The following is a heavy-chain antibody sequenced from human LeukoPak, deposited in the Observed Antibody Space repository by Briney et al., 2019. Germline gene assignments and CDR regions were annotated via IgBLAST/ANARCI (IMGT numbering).Heavy chain of an antibody. V-gene: IGHV3-21*04. J-gene: IGHJ4*02. CDR1: GFTFSSYS. CDR3: ARDLMGIAYRGAFYY. D-gene: IGHD6-13*01. Sequence: GGSLRLSCAASGFTFSSYSMNWVRQAPGKGLEWVSSISSSTNYIYYADSVKGRFTISRDNANNSLYLQMNSLRAEDTAVYYCARDLMGIAYRGAFYYWGQGTLVTVSS. CDR2: ISSSTNYI.